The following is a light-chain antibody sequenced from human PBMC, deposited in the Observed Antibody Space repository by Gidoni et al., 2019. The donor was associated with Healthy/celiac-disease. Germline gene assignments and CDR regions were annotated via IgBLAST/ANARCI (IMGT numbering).Light chain of an antibody. Sequence: DIQMTQSPSSLSASVGDRVTITCRASQIISSYLNWYQQKPGKAPKLLIYAASSLQSGVPSRFSGSGSGTDFTPTISSLQPEDVATYYCQQSYSTPQTFGQGTKVEIK. CDR2: AAS. V-gene: IGKV1-39*01. CDR1: QIISSY. J-gene: IGKJ1*01. CDR3: QQSYSTPQT.